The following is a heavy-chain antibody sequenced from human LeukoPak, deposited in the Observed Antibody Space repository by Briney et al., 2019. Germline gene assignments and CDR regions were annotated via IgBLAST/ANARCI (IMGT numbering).Heavy chain of an antibody. CDR2: INSDGSST. D-gene: IGHD3-10*01. V-gene: IGHV3-74*01. CDR3: AKDDAWLRFGE. Sequence: GGSLRLSCAASGFTFSSYWMHWVRQAPGKGLVWVSRINSDGSSTSYADSVKGRFTISRDNSKNTLYLEVISLTAEDTAVYYCAKDDAWLRFGEWSQGTLVTVSS. J-gene: IGHJ4*02. CDR1: GFTFSSYW.